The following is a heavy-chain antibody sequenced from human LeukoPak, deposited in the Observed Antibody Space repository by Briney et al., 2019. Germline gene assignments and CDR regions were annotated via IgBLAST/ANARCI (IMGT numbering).Heavy chain of an antibody. CDR1: GYTFTTYA. J-gene: IGHJ4*02. Sequence: ASVKVSCKASGYTFTTYAIHWVRQAPGQTLEWMGWINTGNGGTKYSQKFQGRVTLTRDTSATTAYMELSSLRSEDTAVYYCARGAVAGSQELDYWGQGTLVTVSS. V-gene: IGHV1-3*04. CDR2: INTGNGGT. CDR3: ARGAVAGSQELDY. D-gene: IGHD6-19*01.